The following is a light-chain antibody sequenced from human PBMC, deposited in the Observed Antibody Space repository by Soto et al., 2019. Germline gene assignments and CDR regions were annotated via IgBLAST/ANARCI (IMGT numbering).Light chain of an antibody. V-gene: IGKV3-11*01. Sequence: EIVLTQSPATLSLSPGERATLSCRASQSVSSYLAWYQQKPGQAPRLLIYDASNRATGIPARFSGSGSGTDFTLTISSLEPEDFAVYYCQQYNNWPRTFGQGTKVYIK. CDR2: DAS. J-gene: IGKJ1*01. CDR3: QQYNNWPRT. CDR1: QSVSSY.